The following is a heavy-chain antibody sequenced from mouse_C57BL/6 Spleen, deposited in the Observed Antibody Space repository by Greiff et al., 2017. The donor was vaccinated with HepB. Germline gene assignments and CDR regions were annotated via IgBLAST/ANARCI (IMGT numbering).Heavy chain of an antibody. CDR1: GFTFNTYA. D-gene: IGHD2-4*01. CDR2: IRSKSSNYAT. J-gene: IGHJ1*03. Sequence: EVHLVESGGGLVQPKGSLKLSCAASGFTFNTYAMHWVRQAPGKGLEWVARIRSKSSNYATYYADSVKDRFTISRDDSQSMLYLQMNNLKTEDTAMYYCVRDYDYDKGWYFDVWGTGTTVTVSS. CDR3: VRDYDYDKGWYFDV. V-gene: IGHV10-3*01.